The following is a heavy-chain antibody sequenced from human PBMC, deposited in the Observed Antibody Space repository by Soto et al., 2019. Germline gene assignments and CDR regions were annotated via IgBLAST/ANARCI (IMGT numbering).Heavy chain of an antibody. CDR2: LIPIFGAA. V-gene: IGHV1-69*01. D-gene: IGHD6-6*01. Sequence: QVQLVQSGAEVRKPGSSVKVSCKISGGTFTNYVISWLRQAPGQGLEWMGGLIPIFGAANLAQKFQGRVTMTADEYTSTVNMELSSLTSEDTAVYYCARGRSSPNFDPWGQGTLVTVSS. CDR1: GGTFTNYV. CDR3: ARGRSSPNFDP. J-gene: IGHJ5*02.